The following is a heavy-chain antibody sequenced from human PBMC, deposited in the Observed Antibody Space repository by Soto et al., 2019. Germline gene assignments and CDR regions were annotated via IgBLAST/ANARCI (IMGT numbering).Heavy chain of an antibody. Sequence: TSETLSLTCSVSGGTITRGDHFWSWARQSPGKGLEWLGYIYYSGSTYYNPSLKGRVMMTIDTSKHQFSLNLSSVTAADTAVFYCGRGQTAIDVWGQGTTVTVSS. J-gene: IGHJ6*02. CDR2: IYYSGST. CDR1: GGTITRGDHF. CDR3: GRGQTAIDV. V-gene: IGHV4-30-4*01. D-gene: IGHD5-18*01.